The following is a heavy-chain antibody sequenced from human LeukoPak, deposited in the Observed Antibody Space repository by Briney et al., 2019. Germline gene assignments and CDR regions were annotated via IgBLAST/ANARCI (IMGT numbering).Heavy chain of an antibody. J-gene: IGHJ4*02. Sequence: SETLSLTCTVSGDSSSSDYWSWIRQPPGKGLEWIGYIYYSGSTNYNPSLKGRVTMSLDTSKNHFSLKLTSMTAADTAVYYCARDRSLGIIDYWGQGTLVTVSS. CDR2: IYYSGST. CDR3: ARDRSLGIIDY. CDR1: GDSSSSDY. V-gene: IGHV4-59*12. D-gene: IGHD3-16*01.